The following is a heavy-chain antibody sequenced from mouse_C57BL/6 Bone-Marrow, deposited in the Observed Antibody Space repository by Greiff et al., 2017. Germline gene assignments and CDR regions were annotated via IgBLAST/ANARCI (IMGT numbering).Heavy chain of an antibody. Sequence: QVHVKQPGAELVRPGSSVKLSCKASGYTFTSYWMDWVKQRPGQGLEWIGNIYPSDSETHYNQKFKDKATLTVDKSSSTAYMQLSSLTSEDSAVYYCARRYYGSSYWYFDVWGTGTTVTVSS. J-gene: IGHJ1*03. D-gene: IGHD1-1*01. CDR3: ARRYYGSSYWYFDV. CDR2: IYPSDSET. V-gene: IGHV1-61*01. CDR1: GYTFTSYW.